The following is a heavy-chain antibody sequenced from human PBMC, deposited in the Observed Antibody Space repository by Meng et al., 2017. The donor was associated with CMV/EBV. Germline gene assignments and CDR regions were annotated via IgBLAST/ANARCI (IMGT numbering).Heavy chain of an antibody. J-gene: IGHJ4*02. D-gene: IGHD3-22*01. V-gene: IGHV4-4*02. Sequence: VSGGSISSSCWWSWVRQPPGKRLEWIGGIYHSGSTNYNPSLKSRVTISVDKSKNQFSLKLSSVTAADTAVYYCAKVSEGSSGYYFDYWGQGTLVTVSS. CDR1: GGSISSSCW. CDR3: AKVSEGSSGYYFDY. CDR2: IYHSGST.